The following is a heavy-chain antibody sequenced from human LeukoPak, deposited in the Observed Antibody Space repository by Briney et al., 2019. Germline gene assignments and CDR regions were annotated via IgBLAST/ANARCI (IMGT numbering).Heavy chain of an antibody. D-gene: IGHD1-26*01. CDR1: GFTFSSYA. CDR3: ARGPAANSGNYYAGDY. Sequence: GGSLRLSCAASGFTFSSYAMHWVRQAPGKGLEWVAVISYDGSNKYYADSVKGRFTISRDNSKNTLYLQMNSLKSEDSAAYYCARGPAANSGNYYAGDYWGQGTLATVPS. J-gene: IGHJ4*02. CDR2: ISYDGSNK. V-gene: IGHV3-30*04.